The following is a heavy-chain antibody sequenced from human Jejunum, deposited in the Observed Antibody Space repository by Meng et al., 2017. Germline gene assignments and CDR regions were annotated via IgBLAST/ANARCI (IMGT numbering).Heavy chain of an antibody. CDR3: ARDFEALNGV. D-gene: IGHD2-8*01. CDR1: GDSISSSYW. Sequence: QGQPRESGPGLEKPWGTLSLTCSVAGDSISSSYWWSWVRQSPGKGLEWIGEIYHSGTTNYNPSLKSRVTLSVDKSKNQFSLNLSSVTAADTAVYFCARDFEALNGVWGQGTLVTVSS. V-gene: IGHV4-4*02. J-gene: IGHJ1*01. CDR2: IYHSGTT.